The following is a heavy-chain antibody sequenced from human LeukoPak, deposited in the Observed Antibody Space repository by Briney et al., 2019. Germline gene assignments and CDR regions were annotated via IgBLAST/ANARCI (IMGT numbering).Heavy chain of an antibody. J-gene: IGHJ4*02. CDR2: IYSGGST. D-gene: IGHD6-19*01. CDR1: GFTVSSNY. V-gene: IGHV3-66*01. CDR3: ARGPGIAVAGPDY. Sequence: GGSLRLSCAASGFTVSSNYMSWVRQAPGKGLEWVSVIYSGGSTYYADSVKGRFTISRDNSKNTLYLQMNSLRAEDTAVYYCARGPGIAVAGPDYWGQGTLVTVSS.